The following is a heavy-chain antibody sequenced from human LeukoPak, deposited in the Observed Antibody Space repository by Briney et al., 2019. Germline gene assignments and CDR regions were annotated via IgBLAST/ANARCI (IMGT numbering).Heavy chain of an antibody. D-gene: IGHD3-9*01. J-gene: IGHJ3*02. CDR3: ATYWRYFDWLLSDI. CDR1: GLTFGDYW. CDR2: IKQDGSEN. V-gene: IGHV3-7*05. Sequence: RGSLRLSCEASGLTFGDYWMTWVRQAPGKGLECVANIKQDGSENHYVDSVKGRFTISRDNAKNSLSLQMSSLRAEDTAVYYCATYWRYFDWLLSDIWGLGTMVTVSS.